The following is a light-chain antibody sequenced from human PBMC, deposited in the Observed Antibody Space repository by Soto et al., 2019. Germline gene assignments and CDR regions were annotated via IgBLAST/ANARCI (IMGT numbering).Light chain of an antibody. V-gene: IGLV2-14*01. Sequence: QSALTQPASVSGSPGQSITISCTGSSSDVGGYYDVSWYQQYPGKAPKLIIYEDSIRPSGVSNRFSGSKSGNTSSLTISGLQADDEADYYRNSFTTMSTQVFGGGTKLTVL. J-gene: IGLJ3*02. CDR2: EDS. CDR3: NSFTTMSTQV. CDR1: SSDVGGYYD.